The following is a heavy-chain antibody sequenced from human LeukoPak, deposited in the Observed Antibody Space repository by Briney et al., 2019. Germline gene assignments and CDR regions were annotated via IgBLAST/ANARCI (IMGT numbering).Heavy chain of an antibody. Sequence: GGSLRLSCAASGFTFSSYEMNWVRQAPGKGLEWVSYISSSGSTIYYTDSVKGRFTISRDNAKNSLYLQMNSLRAEDTAVYYCARDSLVRGDKVDYWGQGTLVTVSS. CDR1: GFTFSSYE. CDR2: ISSSGSTI. D-gene: IGHD3-10*01. J-gene: IGHJ4*02. CDR3: ARDSLVRGDKVDY. V-gene: IGHV3-48*03.